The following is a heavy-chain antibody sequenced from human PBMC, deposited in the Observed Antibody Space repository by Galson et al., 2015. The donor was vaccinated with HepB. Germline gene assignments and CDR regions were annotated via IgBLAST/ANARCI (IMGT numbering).Heavy chain of an antibody. Sequence: SLRLSCAASGFAFDDYAMHWVRQAPGKGLEWVSSISWNSGSIDYADSVKGRFTISRDNAKNSLYLQMNSLRTEDTAFYFCAKAHNSGWYFFDSWGQGTLVTVSS. V-gene: IGHV3-9*01. D-gene: IGHD6-19*01. CDR1: GFAFDDYA. CDR3: AKAHNSGWYFFDS. CDR2: ISWNSGSI. J-gene: IGHJ4*02.